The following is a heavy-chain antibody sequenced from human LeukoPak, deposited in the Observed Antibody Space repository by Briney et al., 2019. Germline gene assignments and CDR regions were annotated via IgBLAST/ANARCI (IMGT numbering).Heavy chain of an antibody. D-gene: IGHD2-2*01. J-gene: IGHJ6*02. CDR1: GFTFSSYG. Sequence: QSGGSLRLSCAASGFTFSSYGMHWVRQAPGKGLEWVAVISYDGSNKYYADSVKGRFTISRDNSKNTLYLQMNSLRAEDTAVYYCARGNYCSSTSCFYGMDVWGQGTTVTVSS. V-gene: IGHV3-30*03. CDR2: ISYDGSNK. CDR3: ARGNYCSSTSCFYGMDV.